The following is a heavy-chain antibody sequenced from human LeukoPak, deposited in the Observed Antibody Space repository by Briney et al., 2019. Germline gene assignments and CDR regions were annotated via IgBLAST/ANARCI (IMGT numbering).Heavy chain of an antibody. D-gene: IGHD4-23*01. CDR2: INPSGGST. Sequence: ASVKVSCKASGYTFTSYYMHWVRQAPGQGLEWMGIINPSGGSTSYAQKFRGRVTMTRDMSTSTVYMELSSLRSEDTAVYYCAREGYSSGGGNSGGVFDIWGQGTMVTVSS. CDR1: GYTFTSYY. V-gene: IGHV1-46*01. CDR3: AREGYSSGGGNSGGVFDI. J-gene: IGHJ3*02.